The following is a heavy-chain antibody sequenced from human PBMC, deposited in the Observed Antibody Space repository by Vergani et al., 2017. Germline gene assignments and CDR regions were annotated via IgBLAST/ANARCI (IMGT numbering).Heavy chain of an antibody. D-gene: IGHD3-9*01. J-gene: IGHJ4*02. V-gene: IGHV4-38-2*01. Sequence: QVQLEESGPGLVKPSETLSLTCAVSGYSISSDYYWDWIRQPPGKGLEWIGSIYRTGRTHFNPSLKSRVTISVDTSNNHFSLRLNSLTAADTAVYYCARRSGIVYDIFSGTQYFFDFWGQGTLVTVSS. CDR2: IYRTGRT. CDR1: GYSISSDYY. CDR3: ARRSGIVYDIFSGTQYFFDF.